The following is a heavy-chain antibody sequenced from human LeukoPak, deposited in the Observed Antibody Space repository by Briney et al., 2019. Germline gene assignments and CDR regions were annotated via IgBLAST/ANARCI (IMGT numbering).Heavy chain of an antibody. Sequence: GGSLRLSCAASGFTFSSYWMSWVRQAPGKGLEWVANIKQDGSEKYYVDSVKGRFTISRDNAKNSVYLQMNSLRAEDTAVYYCARDKFTKSPRGVHYFDYWGQGTLVTVSS. CDR1: GFTFSSYW. CDR3: ARDKFTKSPRGVHYFDY. J-gene: IGHJ4*02. D-gene: IGHD2-8*01. V-gene: IGHV3-7*01. CDR2: IKQDGSEK.